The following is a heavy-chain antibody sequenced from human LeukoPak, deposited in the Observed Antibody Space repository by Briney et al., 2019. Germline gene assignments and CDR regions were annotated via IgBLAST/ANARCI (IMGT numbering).Heavy chain of an antibody. CDR2: INHSGST. J-gene: IGHJ4*02. V-gene: IGHV4-34*01. CDR1: GESFSGYY. Sequence: SETLSLTCAVYGESFSGYYWSWIRQPPGKGLEWIGEINHSGSTNYNPSLKSRVTISVDTSKNQFSLRLSSVTAADTAVYYCARLWGDGYNLDYWGQGTLVTVSS. CDR3: ARLWGDGYNLDY. D-gene: IGHD5-24*01.